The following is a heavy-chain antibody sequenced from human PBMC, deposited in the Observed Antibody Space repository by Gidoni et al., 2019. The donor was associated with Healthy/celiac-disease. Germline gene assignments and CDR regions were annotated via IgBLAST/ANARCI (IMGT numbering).Heavy chain of an antibody. CDR1: GFPFSSDG. CDR3: AKEAVAVAGREYFQH. J-gene: IGHJ1*01. Sequence: QVQLVESGGGVVQPGRSLRLSCAASGFPFSSDGMHWVRQAPGKGLEWVAVISYDGSNKYYADSVKGRFTISRDNSKNTLYLQMNSLRAEDTAVYYCAKEAVAVAGREYFQHWGQGTLVTVSS. D-gene: IGHD6-19*01. V-gene: IGHV3-30*18. CDR2: ISYDGSNK.